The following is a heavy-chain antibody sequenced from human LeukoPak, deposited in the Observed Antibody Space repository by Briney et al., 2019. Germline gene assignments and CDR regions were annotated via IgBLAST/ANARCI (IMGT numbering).Heavy chain of an antibody. CDR3: AKVGIAAADFIDY. CDR1: GFTFSSYA. Sequence: GGSLRLSCAASGFTFSSYAMSWVRQAPGKGLEWVSATSGSGGSTYYADSVKGRFTISRDNSKNTLYLQVNSLRAEDTAVYYCAKVGIAAADFIDYWGQGTLVTVSS. D-gene: IGHD6-13*01. J-gene: IGHJ4*02. V-gene: IGHV3-23*01. CDR2: TSGSGGST.